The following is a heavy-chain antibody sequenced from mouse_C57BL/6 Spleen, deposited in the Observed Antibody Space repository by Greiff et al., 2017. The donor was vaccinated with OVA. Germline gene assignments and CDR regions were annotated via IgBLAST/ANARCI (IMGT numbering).Heavy chain of an antibody. D-gene: IGHD2-1*01. Sequence: VKLMESGAELVRPGTSVKVSCKASGYAFTNYLIEWVKQRPGQGLEWIGVIDPGSGGTNYNEKFKGKATLTADKSSSTAYMQLSSLTSEDSAVYFCARPFYYGNSWFAYWGQGTLVTVSA. J-gene: IGHJ3*01. CDR3: ARPFYYGNSWFAY. CDR2: IDPGSGGT. V-gene: IGHV1-54*01. CDR1: GYAFTNYL.